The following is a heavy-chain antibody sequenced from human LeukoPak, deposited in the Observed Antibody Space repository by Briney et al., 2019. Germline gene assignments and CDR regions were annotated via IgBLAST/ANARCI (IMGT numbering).Heavy chain of an antibody. CDR2: INHSGST. D-gene: IGHD2-2*01. V-gene: IGHV4-34*01. Sequence: SETLSLTCAVYGGSFSGYYWSWIRQPPGKGLEWIGEINHSGSTNYNPSLKSRGTISVDTSKNQFSLKLSSVTAADTAVYYCARCSTSSYYYYGMDVWGKGTTVTVSS. J-gene: IGHJ6*04. CDR3: ARCSTSSYYYYGMDV. CDR1: GGSFSGYY.